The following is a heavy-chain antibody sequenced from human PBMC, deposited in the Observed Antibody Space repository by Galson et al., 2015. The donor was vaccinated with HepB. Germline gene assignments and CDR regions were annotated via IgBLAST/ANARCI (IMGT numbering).Heavy chain of an antibody. CDR1: GFTFSNYA. CDR2: ISRSGDGT. CDR3: AKQSGLVGAPCDD. D-gene: IGHD1-26*01. V-gene: IGHV3-23*01. J-gene: IGHJ4*02. Sequence: SLRLSCAASGFTFSNYALSWVRQAPGKGLEWVSGISRSGDGTYNADSVKGRFTISRDNSKSTLYLQMNSLRAEDTAVYYCAKQSGLVGAPCDDWGQGTLGTGSS.